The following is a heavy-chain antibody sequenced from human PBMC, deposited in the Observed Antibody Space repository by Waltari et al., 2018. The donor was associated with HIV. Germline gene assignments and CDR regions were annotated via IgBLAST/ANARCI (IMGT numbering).Heavy chain of an antibody. CDR2: ITSGSDVI. Sequence: EGQVQESGGGFIQPGGSLRLSWSASGFSFSRHTMNWVRQVPGKGLEWISYITSGSDVIYYADSVKGRFTISRDNAASSLYLQMNSLRGEDTAVYYCARDFRDFSGNWGFDSWGQGTLVTVSS. CDR3: ARDFRDFSGNWGFDS. V-gene: IGHV3-48*01. J-gene: IGHJ4*02. CDR1: GFSFSRHT. D-gene: IGHD3-10*01.